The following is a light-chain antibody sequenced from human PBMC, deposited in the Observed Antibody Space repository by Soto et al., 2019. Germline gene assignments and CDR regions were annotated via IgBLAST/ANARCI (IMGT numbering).Light chain of an antibody. CDR2: EVS. V-gene: IGLV2-14*01. Sequence: QSVLTQPASVSGSPGQSITISCTGTSSDVGGYNYVSWYQQHPGKAPKLIIYEVSNRPSGVSTRFSGSKSGNTASLTISGLQAEDEADYHYSSFTIGSTSARVFGGGTKLTVL. CDR1: SSDVGGYNY. J-gene: IGLJ3*02. CDR3: SSFTIGSTSARV.